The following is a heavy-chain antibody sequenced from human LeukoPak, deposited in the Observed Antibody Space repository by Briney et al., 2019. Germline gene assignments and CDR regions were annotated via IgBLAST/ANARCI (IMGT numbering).Heavy chain of an antibody. D-gene: IGHD6-19*01. Sequence: GGSLRLSCAASGFTLSSYWMTWVRQVPGKGLEWVANIKQDGSEKYYVDSVKGRFTISRDNAQNSLYLQMNSLRAEDTAVYYCARDTSGKSGWHYFDYWGQGTLVTVSS. V-gene: IGHV3-7*01. CDR1: GFTLSSYW. J-gene: IGHJ4*02. CDR2: IKQDGSEK. CDR3: ARDTSGKSGWHYFDY.